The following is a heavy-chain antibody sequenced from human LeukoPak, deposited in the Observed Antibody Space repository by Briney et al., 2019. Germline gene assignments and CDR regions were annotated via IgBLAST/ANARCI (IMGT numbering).Heavy chain of an antibody. CDR1: GFTFSSYE. J-gene: IGHJ6*02. V-gene: IGHV3-48*03. CDR2: ISSSGSTI. Sequence: GGSLRLSCAASGFTFSSYEMNWVRQAPGKGLERVSYISSSGSTIYYADSVKGRFTISRDNAKNSLYLQMNSLRAEDTAVYYSARDDGSGTTHYYYGMDVWGQGTTVTVSS. D-gene: IGHD1-26*01. CDR3: ARDDGSGTTHYYYGMDV.